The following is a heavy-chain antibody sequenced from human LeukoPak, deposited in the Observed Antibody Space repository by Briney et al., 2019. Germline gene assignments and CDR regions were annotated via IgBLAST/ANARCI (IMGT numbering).Heavy chain of an antibody. Sequence: SVKVSCKASGYTFTGYYMHWVRQAPGQGLEWMGRINPNSGDTNYAQKFRGRVTMTRDTSISTTYMELSRLRSDDTAVYYCARDITQSSGWFIPFDPWGQGTLVTVSS. CDR3: ARDITQSSGWFIPFDP. CDR1: GYTFTGYY. D-gene: IGHD6-19*01. CDR2: INPNSGDT. V-gene: IGHV1-2*06. J-gene: IGHJ5*02.